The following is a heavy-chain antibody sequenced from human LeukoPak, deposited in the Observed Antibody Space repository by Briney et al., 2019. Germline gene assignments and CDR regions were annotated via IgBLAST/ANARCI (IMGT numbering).Heavy chain of an antibody. J-gene: IGHJ5*02. D-gene: IGHD2-2*01. Sequence: GASVKVSCKVSGYTLTELSMHWVRQAPGKGLEWMGGFDPEDGETIYAQKFQGRVTMTEDTSTDTAYMELSSLRSDDTAVYYCARWGTYASTSNWFDPWGQGTLVTVSS. CDR3: ARWGTYASTSNWFDP. V-gene: IGHV1-24*01. CDR2: FDPEDGET. CDR1: GYTLTELS.